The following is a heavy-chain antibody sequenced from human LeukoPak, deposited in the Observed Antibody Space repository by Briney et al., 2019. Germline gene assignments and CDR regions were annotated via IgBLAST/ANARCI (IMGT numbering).Heavy chain of an antibody. Sequence: KPSQTLSLTCTVSGGSTSSGGYSWSWIRQHPGKGLEWIGYIYYSGSTYYNPSLKSRVTISVDTSKNQFSLKLSSVTAADTAVYYCVSSQTDCSSTSCYTNDAFDIWGQGTMVTVSS. J-gene: IGHJ3*02. CDR1: GGSTSSGGYS. CDR2: IYYSGST. CDR3: VSSQTDCSSTSCYTNDAFDI. V-gene: IGHV4-31*03. D-gene: IGHD2-2*02.